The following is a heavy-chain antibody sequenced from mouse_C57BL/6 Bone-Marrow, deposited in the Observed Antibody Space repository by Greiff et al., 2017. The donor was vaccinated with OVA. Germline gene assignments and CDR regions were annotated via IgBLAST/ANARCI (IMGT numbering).Heavy chain of an antibody. J-gene: IGHJ4*01. V-gene: IGHV1-18*01. CDR1: GYTFTDYN. CDR2: INPNNGGT. D-gene: IGHD3-2*02. CDR3: ARKGTAQAPCAMDY. Sequence: EVQLQQSGPELVKPGASVKIPCKASGYTFTDYNMDWVKQSHGKSLEWIGDINPNNGGTIYNQKFKGKATLTVDKSSSTAYMELRSLTSEDTAVYYCARKGTAQAPCAMDYWGQGTSVTVSS.